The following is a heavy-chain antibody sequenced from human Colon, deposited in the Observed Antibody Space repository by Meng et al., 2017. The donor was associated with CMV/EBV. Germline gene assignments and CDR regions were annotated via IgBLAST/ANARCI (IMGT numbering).Heavy chain of an antibody. D-gene: IGHD2-2*01. CDR3: ARENQLLLGGWFDP. Sequence: SETLSLTCGVSGGSINSSTNYWGYIRQSPGKGLEWIGSIHYSGRTYLNPSLRSRVTISVDTSKNQFSLKVSSVTAADTAVYYCARENQLLLGGWFDPWGQGTLVTVSS. CDR1: GGSINSSTNY. J-gene: IGHJ5*02. CDR2: IHYSGRT. V-gene: IGHV4-39*07.